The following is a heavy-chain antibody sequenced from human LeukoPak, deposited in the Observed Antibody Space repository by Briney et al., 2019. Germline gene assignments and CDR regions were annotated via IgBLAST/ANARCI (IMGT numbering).Heavy chain of an antibody. CDR2: IYTSGST. D-gene: IGHD3-22*01. CDR3: ARGAYYYDSSGPGGWFDP. V-gene: IGHV4-4*07. CDR1: GGSISSYY. J-gene: IGHJ5*02. Sequence: PSETLSLTCTVSGGSISSYYWSWIRQPAGKGLEWIGRIYTSGSTNYNPSLKSRVTMSVDTSKNQFSLKLSSVTAADTAVYYCARGAYYYDSSGPGGWFDPWGQGTLVTVSS.